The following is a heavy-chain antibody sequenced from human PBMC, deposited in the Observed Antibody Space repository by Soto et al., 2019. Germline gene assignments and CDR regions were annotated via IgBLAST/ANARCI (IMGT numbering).Heavy chain of an antibody. J-gene: IGHJ4*02. Sequence: SETLSLTCTVSGGSISSSSYYWGWIRQPPGKGLEWIGSIYYSGSTDYNLSLKSRVTISVDTSKNQFSLKLSSVTAADTAVYFFARLPVYCSGDSCRIDYWGQGTLVTVSS. CDR3: ARLPVYCSGDSCRIDY. D-gene: IGHD2-15*01. V-gene: IGHV4-39*01. CDR1: GGSISSSSYY. CDR2: IYYSGST.